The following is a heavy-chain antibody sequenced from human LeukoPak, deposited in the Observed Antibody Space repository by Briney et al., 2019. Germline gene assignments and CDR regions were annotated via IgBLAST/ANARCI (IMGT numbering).Heavy chain of an antibody. CDR1: GYTFTSYY. V-gene: IGHV1-46*01. CDR2: INPSGGST. J-gene: IGHJ4*02. Sequence: ASVKVSCKASGYTFTSYYMHWVRQAPGQGLEWMGIINPSGGSTSYAQKFQGRVTITADESTSTAYMELSSLRSEDTAVYYCARGVPSYSSSWYGGGPDFDYWGQGTLVTVSS. D-gene: IGHD6-13*01. CDR3: ARGVPSYSSSWYGGGPDFDY.